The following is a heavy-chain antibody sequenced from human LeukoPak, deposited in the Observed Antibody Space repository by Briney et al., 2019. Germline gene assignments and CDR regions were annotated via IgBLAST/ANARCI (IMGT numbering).Heavy chain of an antibody. CDR1: GFTFSSYA. D-gene: IGHD3-3*01. CDR3: ARDRLHYDSPNWFDP. V-gene: IGHV3-48*01. J-gene: IGHJ5*02. CDR2: ISSSSNTI. Sequence: PGGSLRLSCAASGFTFSSYAMSWVRQAPGKGLEWVSYISSSSNTIYYADSLKGRFTISRDNARNSLYLQMNSLRAEDTAVYYCARDRLHYDSPNWFDPWGQGTLVTVSS.